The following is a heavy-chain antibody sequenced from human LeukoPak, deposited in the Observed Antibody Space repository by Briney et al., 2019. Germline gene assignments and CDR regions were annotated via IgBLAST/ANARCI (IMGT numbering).Heavy chain of an antibody. CDR1: GGSFSGYY. Sequence: SETLSLTCAVYGGSFSGYYWSWIRQPPGKGLEWIGEINHSGSTNYNPSLKSRVTISVGTSKNQFSLKLSSVTAADTAVYYCARGISRTVTTRRCFDYWGQGTLVTVSS. CDR3: ARGISRTVTTRRCFDY. J-gene: IGHJ4*02. V-gene: IGHV4-34*01. CDR2: INHSGST. D-gene: IGHD4-11*01.